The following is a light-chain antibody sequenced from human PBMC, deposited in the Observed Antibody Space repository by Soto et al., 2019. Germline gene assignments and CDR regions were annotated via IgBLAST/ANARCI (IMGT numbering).Light chain of an antibody. CDR3: QQRNNWPPGIT. V-gene: IGKV3-11*01. CDR1: QNISVY. CDR2: AAS. J-gene: IGKJ5*01. Sequence: EMGLTKSPAPLPWSLGERATLSGRANQNISVYLAWYRQKPGQAPRLLIYAASNRATGIPARFSGSGSGTDFPLTISSLEPEDFAVYYCQQRNNWPPGITFGQGTRLEIK.